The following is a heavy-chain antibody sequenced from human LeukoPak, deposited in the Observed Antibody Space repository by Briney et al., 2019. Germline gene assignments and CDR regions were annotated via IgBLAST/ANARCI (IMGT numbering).Heavy chain of an antibody. CDR1: GGSFGNYY. J-gene: IGHJ4*02. V-gene: IGHV4-34*01. CDR3: AIGPGGYYFDY. D-gene: IGHD3-3*01. Sequence: PSETLSLTCTVYGGSFGNYYWSWIRQPPGKGLEWIAEINQGGSTNYNPSLKSRVTISLDTSKNQFSLKLSSVSAADTAVYYCAIGPGGYYFDYWGQGTLVTVSS. CDR2: INQGGST.